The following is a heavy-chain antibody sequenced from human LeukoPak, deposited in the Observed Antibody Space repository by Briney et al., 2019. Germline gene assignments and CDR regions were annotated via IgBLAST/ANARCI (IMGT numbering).Heavy chain of an antibody. V-gene: IGHV3-21*01. Sequence: GGSLRLSCAASGFTFSSYSMNWVRQAPGKGLEGVSSISSSSSYIYYADSVKGRFTISRDNAKNTLYLQMNSLRAEDTAVYYCAELGITMIGGVWGKGTTVTISS. CDR3: AELGITMIGGV. J-gene: IGHJ6*04. D-gene: IGHD3-10*02. CDR1: GFTFSSYS. CDR2: ISSSSSYI.